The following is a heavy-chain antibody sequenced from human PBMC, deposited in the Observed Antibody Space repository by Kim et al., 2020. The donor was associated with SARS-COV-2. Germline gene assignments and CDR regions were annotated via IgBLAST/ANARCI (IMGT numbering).Heavy chain of an antibody. CDR3: ARGVLNYYFYGMDV. Sequence: ASVKVSCKASGYTFTGYYMHWVRQAPGQGLEWMGRINPNSGGTNYAQKFQGRVTMTRDTSISTAYMELSRLRSDDTAVYYCARGVLNYYFYGMDVWGQGTTVTVSS. CDR2: INPNSGGT. V-gene: IGHV1-2*06. J-gene: IGHJ6*02. D-gene: IGHD1-1*01. CDR1: GYTFTGYY.